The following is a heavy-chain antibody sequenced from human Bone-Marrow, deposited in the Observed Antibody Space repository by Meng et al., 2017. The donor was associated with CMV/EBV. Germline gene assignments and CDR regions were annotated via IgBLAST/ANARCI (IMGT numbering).Heavy chain of an antibody. CDR2: INHSGST. Sequence: GSLRLSCAVYGGSFSGYYWSWIRQPPGKGLEWIGEINHSGSTNYNPSLKSRVTISVDTSKNQFSLKLSSVTAADTAVYYCARGPYGYCSSTSCYTFARNYYGMDVWGQGTTVTVSS. CDR1: GGSFSGYY. V-gene: IGHV4-34*01. D-gene: IGHD2-2*02. CDR3: ARGPYGYCSSTSCYTFARNYYGMDV. J-gene: IGHJ6*02.